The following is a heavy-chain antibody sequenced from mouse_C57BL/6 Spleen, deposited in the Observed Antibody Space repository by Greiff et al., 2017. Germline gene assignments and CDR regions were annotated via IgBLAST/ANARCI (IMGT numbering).Heavy chain of an antibody. D-gene: IGHD1-1*01. V-gene: IGHV1-78*01. Sequence: VKLQESDAELVKPGASVKISCKVSGYTFTDHTIHWMKQRPEQGLEWIGYIYPRDGSTKYNEKFKGKATLTADKSSSTAYMQLNSLTSEDSAVYFCARGGGSSYWYFDVWGTGTTVTVSS. CDR3: ARGGGSSYWYFDV. CDR1: GYTFTDHT. CDR2: IYPRDGST. J-gene: IGHJ1*03.